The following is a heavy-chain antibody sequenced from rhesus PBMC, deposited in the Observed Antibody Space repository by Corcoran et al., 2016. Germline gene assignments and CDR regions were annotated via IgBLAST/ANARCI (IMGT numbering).Heavy chain of an antibody. CDR1: GGSISDGYR. V-gene: IGHV4S10*01. CDR2: IDGSSTST. Sequence: QVQLQESGPGVVKPSETLSLTCAVSGGSISDGYRWSWIRQPPGKGLEWIGYIDGSSTSTNYNPSLKSRVTISKDTSKNQFFLKLSSVTAADTAVYYCARGSYYYSGSYYYVEYGLDSWGQGVVVTVSS. J-gene: IGHJ6*01. CDR3: ARGSYYYSGSYYYVEYGLDS. D-gene: IGHD3-16*01.